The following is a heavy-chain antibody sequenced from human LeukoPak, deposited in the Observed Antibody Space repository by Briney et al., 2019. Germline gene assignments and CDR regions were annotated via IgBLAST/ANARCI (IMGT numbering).Heavy chain of an antibody. CDR3: AKDRGDDYGDYTPWYFDY. Sequence: GGSLRLSCAASGFTFSSYAMSWVRQAPGKGLEWVSAISGSGGSTYYADSVKGRFTISRDNSKNTLYLQMNSLRAEDTAVYYCAKDRGDDYGDYTPWYFDYWGQGTLVTVSS. CDR1: GFTFSSYA. CDR2: ISGSGGST. D-gene: IGHD4-17*01. V-gene: IGHV3-23*01. J-gene: IGHJ4*02.